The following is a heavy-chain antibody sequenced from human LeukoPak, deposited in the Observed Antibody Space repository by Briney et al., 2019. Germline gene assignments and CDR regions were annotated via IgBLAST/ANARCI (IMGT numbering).Heavy chain of an antibody. CDR3: ARSIWYGNGFDY. CDR1: GFTFSSYE. V-gene: IGHV3-48*03. Sequence: GGSLRLSCAASGFTFSSYEMNWVRQAPGKGLEWVSYISSSGSTIYYADSVKGRFTISRDNAKNSLYLQMNSLRAEDTALYYCARSIWYGNGFDYWGQGTLVTVSS. J-gene: IGHJ4*02. D-gene: IGHD6-25*01. CDR2: ISSSGSTI.